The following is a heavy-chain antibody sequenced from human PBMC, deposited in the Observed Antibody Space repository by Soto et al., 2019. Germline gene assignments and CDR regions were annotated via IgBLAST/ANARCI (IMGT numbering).Heavy chain of an antibody. CDR2: VYYTGST. D-gene: IGHD2-21*02. V-gene: IGHV4-30-4*01. Sequence: PSETLSLTCTVSGASIRSTDYHWSWIRQAPGKGLEWIGYVYYTGSTYYNPSLMSRLTISVDTSKNQFSLKLTSVTAAETAVYYCVRTARQGAVAPHWFDRWGQGTQVTVSS. CDR1: GASIRSTDYH. CDR3: VRTARQGAVAPHWFDR. J-gene: IGHJ5*02.